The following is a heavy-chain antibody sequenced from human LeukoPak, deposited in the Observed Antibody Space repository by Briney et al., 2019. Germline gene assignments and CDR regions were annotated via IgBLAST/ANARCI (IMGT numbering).Heavy chain of an antibody. CDR2: IGISDDSI. V-gene: IGHV3-48*04. CDR1: GFTFSNYT. D-gene: IGHD7-27*01. J-gene: IGHJ4*02. CDR3: ARRWGY. Sequence: SGGSLRLSCAASGFTFSNYTMTWVRQAPGKGLEWVSFIGISDDSIYYADSVKGRFTISRDNAENSVSLQMNSLRVEDSAVYYCARRWGYWGQGTLVPVSS.